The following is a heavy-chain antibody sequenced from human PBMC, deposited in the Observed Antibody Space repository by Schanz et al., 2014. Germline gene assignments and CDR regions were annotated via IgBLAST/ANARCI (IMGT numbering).Heavy chain of an antibody. Sequence: VQLVESGGGLAQPGGSLRLSCAASGFTFTDYYISWIRQAPGKGLEWLSYISRDGTTSYYADSVKGRFTISRDNAKNSLYLQMNSLRPEDTALYYCAKVQTHTLYGGNSCFDYWGQGTLVTVSS. V-gene: IGHV3-11*01. CDR1: GFTFTDYY. CDR2: ISRDGTTS. CDR3: AKVQTHTLYGGNSCFDY. D-gene: IGHD2-21*02. J-gene: IGHJ4*02.